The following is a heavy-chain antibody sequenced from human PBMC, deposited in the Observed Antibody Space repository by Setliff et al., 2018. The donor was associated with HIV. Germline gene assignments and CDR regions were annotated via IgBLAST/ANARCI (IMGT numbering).Heavy chain of an antibody. Sequence: SETLSLTCTVSGDSASNSRYYWAWIRQPPGKGLEYIGSIHYDERTYYNPSLKSRVTISLDTSKNQFSLNLTSATAADTAVYYRARETAMVKGVFDYWGQGTLVTVSS. V-gene: IGHV4-39*02. CDR2: IHYDERT. J-gene: IGHJ4*02. CDR1: GDSASNSRYY. CDR3: ARETAMVKGVFDY. D-gene: IGHD5-18*01.